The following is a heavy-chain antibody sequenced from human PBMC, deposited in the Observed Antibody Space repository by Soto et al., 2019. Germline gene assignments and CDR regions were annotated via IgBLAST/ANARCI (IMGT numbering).Heavy chain of an antibody. CDR2: IRGSGGST. CDR3: AKDGNPIPYLTGYYRLGWFDP. Sequence: EVQLLESGGGLVQPGGSLRLSCAASGFTFSSYAMSWVRQAPGKGLEWVSAIRGSGGSTYYADSVKGRFTISRDKSKNTLYLQMNSLRAEDTAVYYCAKDGNPIPYLTGYYRLGWFDPWGQGTLVTVSS. J-gene: IGHJ5*02. V-gene: IGHV3-23*01. D-gene: IGHD3-9*01. CDR1: GFTFSSYA.